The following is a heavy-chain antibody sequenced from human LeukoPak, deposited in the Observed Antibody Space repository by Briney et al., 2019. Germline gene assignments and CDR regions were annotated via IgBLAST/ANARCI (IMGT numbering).Heavy chain of an antibody. V-gene: IGHV4-59*08. Sequence: PSETLSLTCTVSGGSISGYYWTWIRQPPGKGLEWIGYIYHSGNTNYNPSLKSRVTISLDMPKNQFSLKLTSVTAADTAVYYCARRTTVAPEYHFGSWGQGILVTVSS. CDR2: IYHSGNT. CDR1: GGSISGYY. CDR3: ARRTTVAPEYHFGS. J-gene: IGHJ4*02. D-gene: IGHD1-1*01.